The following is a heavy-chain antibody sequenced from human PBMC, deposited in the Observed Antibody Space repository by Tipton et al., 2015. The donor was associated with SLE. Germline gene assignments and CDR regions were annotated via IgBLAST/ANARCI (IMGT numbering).Heavy chain of an antibody. CDR1: GGSISSYD. D-gene: IGHD4-17*01. Sequence: TLSLTCTVSGGSISSYDCSWIRQPAGKGLAWIGRSYNMGSTNYNHSLKSRVTMSVDTSKDQFSLNLRSVIAADPAVYYCARLKADDGYSHFDYWGHGTLVTVSS. V-gene: IGHV4-4*07. CDR3: ARLKADDGYSHFDY. CDR2: SYNMGST. J-gene: IGHJ4*01.